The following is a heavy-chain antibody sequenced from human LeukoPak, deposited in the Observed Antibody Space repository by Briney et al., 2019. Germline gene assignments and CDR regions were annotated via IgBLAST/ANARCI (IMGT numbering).Heavy chain of an antibody. V-gene: IGHV3-64D*06. CDR1: GFTFSSCA. CDR3: VKGVGGSGSYYNFDY. Sequence: GGSLRLSCSASGFTFSSCAMHWVRQAPGNGLEYVSAISSNGGSTYYADSVKGRFTISRDNSKNTLYLQMSSLRAEDTAVYYCVKGVGGSGSYYNFDYWGQGTLVTVSS. CDR2: ISSNGGST. J-gene: IGHJ4*02. D-gene: IGHD3-10*01.